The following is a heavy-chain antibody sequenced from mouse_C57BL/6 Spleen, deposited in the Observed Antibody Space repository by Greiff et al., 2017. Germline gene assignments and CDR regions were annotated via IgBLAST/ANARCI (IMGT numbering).Heavy chain of an antibody. Sequence: VQLQQPGAELVKPGASVKLSCKASGYTFTSYWMQWVKQRPGQGLEWIGEIDPSDSYTNYNQKFKGKATLTVDTSSSTAYMQLGSLTSEDSAVYYCARSRAYYSNYDAMDYWGQGTSVTVSS. CDR3: ARSRAYYSNYDAMDY. J-gene: IGHJ4*01. V-gene: IGHV1-50*01. CDR2: IDPSDSYT. D-gene: IGHD2-5*01. CDR1: GYTFTSYW.